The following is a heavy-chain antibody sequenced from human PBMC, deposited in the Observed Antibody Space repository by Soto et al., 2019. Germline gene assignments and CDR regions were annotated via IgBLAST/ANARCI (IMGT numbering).Heavy chain of an antibody. Sequence: GGSLRLSCAASGFTFSSYSMNWVRQAPGKGLEWVSYIDTSGTKIYYADSVKGRFTITRDNAKNSLYLEMNSLRDEDTAVYYCASHYDMWSGYLSPVDYWGQGTLVTVSS. CDR1: GFTFSSYS. V-gene: IGHV3-48*02. D-gene: IGHD3-3*01. CDR2: IDTSGTKI. J-gene: IGHJ4*02. CDR3: ASHYDMWSGYLSPVDY.